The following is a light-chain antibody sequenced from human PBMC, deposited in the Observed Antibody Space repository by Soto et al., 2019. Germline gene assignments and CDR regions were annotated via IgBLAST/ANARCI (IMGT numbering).Light chain of an antibody. CDR2: DVS. CDR3: SSFTTSTTYV. CDR1: SSDIGGYNS. J-gene: IGLJ1*01. Sequence: QSALTQPASVSGSPGQSITISCTGTSSDIGGYNSVSWCQQHPGKAPQLMIFDVSRRPSGVSNRFSGSMSANTASLTISGLQTEGEADYYCSSFTTSTTYVFGTGTKVTVL. V-gene: IGLV2-14*03.